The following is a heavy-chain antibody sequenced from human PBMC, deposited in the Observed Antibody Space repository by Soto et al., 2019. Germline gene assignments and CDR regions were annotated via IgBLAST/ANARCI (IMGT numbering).Heavy chain of an antibody. D-gene: IGHD5-12*01. CDR2: MNPNSGNT. Sequence: FTSYDINWVRQATGQGLEWMGWMNPNSGNTGYAQKFQGRVTMTRXTSISTXYXELSSLRXXXTAVYYCARRGPLDGYNLGYWGQGTLVTVSS. V-gene: IGHV1-8*01. CDR3: ARRGPLDGYNLGY. CDR1: FTSYD. J-gene: IGHJ4*02.